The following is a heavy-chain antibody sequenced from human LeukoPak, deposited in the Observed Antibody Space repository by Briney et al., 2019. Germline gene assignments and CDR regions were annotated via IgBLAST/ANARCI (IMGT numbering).Heavy chain of an antibody. V-gene: IGHV4-59*01. D-gene: IGHD4-11*01. CDR3: ARDKVDDYSNYDDYYYYYMDV. J-gene: IGHJ6*03. CDR1: GGSFSGYY. CDR2: IYYSGST. Sequence: SETLSLTCAVYGGSFSGYYWSWIRQPPGKGLEWIGCIYYSGSTNYNPSLKSRVTISVDTSKNQFSLKLSSVTAADTAVYYCARDKVDDYSNYDDYYYYYMDVWGKGTTVTVSS.